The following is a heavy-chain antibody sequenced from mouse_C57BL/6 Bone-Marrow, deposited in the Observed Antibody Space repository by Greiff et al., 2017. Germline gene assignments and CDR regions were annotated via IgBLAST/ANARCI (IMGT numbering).Heavy chain of an antibody. V-gene: IGHV5-16*01. J-gene: IGHJ2*01. CDR2: INYNCGST. CDR1: GFTFSDYY. D-gene: IGHD3-3*01. Sequence: EVQLVESEGGLVQPGSSMKLSCTASGFTFSDYYMAWVRQAPEKGLEWVAHINYNCGSTYYLDSLKSRFIISRDNAKNILYLQMSSLKSEDTATYYCTIDVGWDYLDYWGQGTTLTVSS. CDR3: TIDVGWDYLDY.